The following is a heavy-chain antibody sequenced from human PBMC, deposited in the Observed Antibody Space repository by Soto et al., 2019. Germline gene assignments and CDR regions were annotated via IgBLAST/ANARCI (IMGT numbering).Heavy chain of an antibody. Sequence: SETLCLTCTVSGGSIHSGGYYWTWIRQHPGKGLEWIGYIFYSRTTSYNPSLKSRVTISGDTFKNQFSLTLRSVTAAESAVYYCARESTRELAYYFHFWGQGTAVTAS. D-gene: IGHD3-16*01. CDR3: ARESTRELAYYFHF. V-gene: IGHV4-31*03. CDR1: GGSIHSGGYY. J-gene: IGHJ4*02. CDR2: IFYSRTT.